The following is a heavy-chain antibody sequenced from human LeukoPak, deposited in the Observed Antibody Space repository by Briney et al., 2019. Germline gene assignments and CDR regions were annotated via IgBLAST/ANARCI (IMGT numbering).Heavy chain of an antibody. D-gene: IGHD5-12*01. V-gene: IGHV3-66*01. CDR1: GFTVSNNY. Sequence: GGSLRLSCAASGFTVSNNYMSRVRQAPGKGLEWVSLIYSGGSTYYADSVRGRFTISRDNSKNTLYLQMNSLRAEDTAVYYCAREASGYSGYSLRFFDYWGQGTLVTVSS. CDR3: AREASGYSGYSLRFFDY. J-gene: IGHJ4*02. CDR2: IYSGGST.